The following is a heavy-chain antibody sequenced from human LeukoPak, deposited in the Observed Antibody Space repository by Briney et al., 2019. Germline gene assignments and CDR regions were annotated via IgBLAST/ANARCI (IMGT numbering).Heavy chain of an antibody. Sequence: SETLSLTCTVPGGSISSYYWSWIRQPPGKGLGWIGYIYYSGSTNYNPSLKSRVTISVDTSKNQFSLKLSSVTAADTAVYYCARDVGGSGQIDYWGQGTLVTVSS. CDR1: GGSISSYY. CDR2: IYYSGST. CDR3: ARDVGGSGQIDY. J-gene: IGHJ4*02. V-gene: IGHV4-59*01. D-gene: IGHD3-10*01.